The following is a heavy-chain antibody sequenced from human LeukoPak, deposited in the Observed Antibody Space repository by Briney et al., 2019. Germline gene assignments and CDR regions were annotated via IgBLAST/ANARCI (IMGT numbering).Heavy chain of an antibody. Sequence: PGGSLRLSCAASGFTFDDYAMFWVRQAPGKGLEWVSGISRDSYNIGYAASVKGRFTISRDNAKNSLYLQLSSLRAEDTALYYCARGNRDSSGFYYYYGMDVWGQGTTVTVSS. CDR3: ARGNRDSSGFYYYYGMDV. CDR1: GFTFDDYA. CDR2: ISRDSYNI. D-gene: IGHD6-19*01. V-gene: IGHV3-9*01. J-gene: IGHJ6*02.